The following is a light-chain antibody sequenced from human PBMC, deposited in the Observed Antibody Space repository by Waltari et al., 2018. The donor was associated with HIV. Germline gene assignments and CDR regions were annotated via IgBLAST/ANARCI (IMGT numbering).Light chain of an antibody. V-gene: IGKV3-20*01. Sequence: EIVLTQSPGTLSLSPGERATLSCRASHSISSTYLAWYQQKPAQAPRLLIYGASNRATGIPDRFSGSGSGTDFALTISRLEPEDFAVYYCQQYGASPYTFGRGTKLEIK. CDR2: GAS. CDR1: HSISSTY. J-gene: IGKJ2*01. CDR3: QQYGASPYT.